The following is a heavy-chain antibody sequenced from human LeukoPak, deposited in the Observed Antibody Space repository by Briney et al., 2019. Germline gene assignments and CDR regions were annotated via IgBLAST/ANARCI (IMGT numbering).Heavy chain of an antibody. D-gene: IGHD6-6*01. CDR1: GGTFSSYA. Sequence: ASVKVSCKASGGTFSSYAISWVRQAPGQGLEWMGGIIPIFGTANYAQKFQGRVTITTDESTSTAYMELSSLRSEDTAVYYCARGYGSSTQGGFDYWGQGTLVTVSS. CDR2: IIPIFGTA. V-gene: IGHV1-69*05. J-gene: IGHJ4*02. CDR3: ARGYGSSTQGGFDY.